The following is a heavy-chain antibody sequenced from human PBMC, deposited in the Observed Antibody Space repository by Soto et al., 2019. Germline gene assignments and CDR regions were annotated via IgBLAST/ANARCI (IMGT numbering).Heavy chain of an antibody. V-gene: IGHV3-23*01. Sequence: GSLRLSCAASGFTFSNYAMNWVRQAPGKGLEWVSAVTSSESTSYAASVRGRLTISRDNSKNTVYVQMNGLRDEDTAVYYCATDNYGVDVWGLGTTVTVSS. CDR1: GFTFSNYA. CDR2: VTSSEST. J-gene: IGHJ6*02. CDR3: ATDNYGVDV.